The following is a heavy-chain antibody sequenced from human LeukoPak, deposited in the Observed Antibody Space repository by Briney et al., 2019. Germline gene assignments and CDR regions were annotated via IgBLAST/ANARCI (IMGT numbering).Heavy chain of an antibody. V-gene: IGHV4-59*08. CDR2: IYYSGST. D-gene: IGHD5/OR15-5a*01. J-gene: IGHJ3*02. CDR3: ARLLSTDAFDI. CDR1: GGSISSYY. Sequence: SETLSLTCTVSGGSISSYYWSWIRQPPGKGLEWIGYIYYSGSTNYNPSLKSRVTISVDTSKNQFSLKLSFVTAADTAVYYCARLLSTDAFDIWGQGTMVTVSS.